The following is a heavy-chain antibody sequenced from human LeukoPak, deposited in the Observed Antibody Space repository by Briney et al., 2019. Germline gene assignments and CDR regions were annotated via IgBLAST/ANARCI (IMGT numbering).Heavy chain of an antibody. CDR3: AREYSSGWQNYYYYMDV. Sequence: SETLSLTCTVSGGSISSYYWSWIRQPPGKGLEWIGYIYYSGSTNYNLSLKSRVTISVDTSKNQFSLKLSSVTAADTAVYYCAREYSSGWQNYYYYMDVWGKGTTVTVSS. J-gene: IGHJ6*03. CDR2: IYYSGST. D-gene: IGHD6-19*01. V-gene: IGHV4-59*01. CDR1: GGSISSYY.